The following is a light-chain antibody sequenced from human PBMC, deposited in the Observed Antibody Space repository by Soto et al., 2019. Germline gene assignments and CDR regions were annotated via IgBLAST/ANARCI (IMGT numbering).Light chain of an antibody. CDR2: AAS. CDR1: QSISSY. J-gene: IGKJ3*01. Sequence: DIQMTQSPSSLSASVGDRVTITCRASQSISSYLNWYQQKPVKAPGLLIYAASTLQSGVPSRFSASGSGTDFTLTISSLQPEDFATYYCQQDLRPPLTFGPGTKVDI. CDR3: QQDLRPPLT. V-gene: IGKV1-39*01.